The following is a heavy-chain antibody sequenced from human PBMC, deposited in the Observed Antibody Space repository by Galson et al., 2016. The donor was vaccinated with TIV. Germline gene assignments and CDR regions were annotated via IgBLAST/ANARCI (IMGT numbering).Heavy chain of an antibody. V-gene: IGHV1-2*02. J-gene: IGHJ3*02. CDR1: GYSFTVYR. CDR2: IHPQNGGA. D-gene: IGHD2/OR15-2a*01. Sequence: QSGAEVKEPGESLKISCKASGYSFTVYRVHWVRQAPGQGLEWMGWIHPQNGGANYAQKFQGRVTLTRDTSISTVYMELRRLKSDDTAVYFCTRGGGGAYTFDAFDIWGQGTMVTVSS. CDR3: TRGGGGAYTFDAFDI.